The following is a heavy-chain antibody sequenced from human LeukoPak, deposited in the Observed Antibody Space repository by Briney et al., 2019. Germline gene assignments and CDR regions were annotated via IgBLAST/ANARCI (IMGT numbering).Heavy chain of an antibody. Sequence: SVKVSCKASGGTFSSYAISWVRQAPGQGLEWMGGIIPIFGTANYAQKFQGRVTITADESTSTAYMELSSLRSEDTAVYYCARVLGRDYYDRSDIYGMDVWGQGTTVTVSS. CDR1: GGTFSSYA. J-gene: IGHJ6*02. V-gene: IGHV1-69*13. D-gene: IGHD3-22*01. CDR3: ARVLGRDYYDRSDIYGMDV. CDR2: IIPIFGTA.